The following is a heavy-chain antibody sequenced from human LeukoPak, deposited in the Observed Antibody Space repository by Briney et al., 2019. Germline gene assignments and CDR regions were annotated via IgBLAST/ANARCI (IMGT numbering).Heavy chain of an antibody. CDR2: INPNSGDT. J-gene: IGHJ5*02. Sequence: GASVKVSCKASGYTFTGYYVHWVRQAPGQGLEWMGRINPNSGDTNYAQTFQGRVTMTRDTSISTAYMELSRLRSDDTAVYYCARDYTGLFVVVTANNWFDPWGQGTLVTVSS. D-gene: IGHD2-21*02. V-gene: IGHV1-2*06. CDR3: ARDYTGLFVVVTANNWFDP. CDR1: GYTFTGYY.